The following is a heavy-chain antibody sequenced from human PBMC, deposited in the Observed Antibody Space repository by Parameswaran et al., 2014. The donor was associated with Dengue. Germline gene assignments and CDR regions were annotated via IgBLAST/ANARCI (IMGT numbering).Heavy chain of an antibody. V-gene: IGHV3-11*04. CDR3: ARDDNWNDVYY. D-gene: IGHD1-20*01. J-gene: IGHJ4*02. Sequence: RWIRQPQGRGWSGSPYISSSGSSIYYADSVKGRFTISRDNAKSSLYLQMNSLRAEDTAVYYCARDDNWNDVYYWGQGTLVTVSS. CDR2: ISSSGSSI.